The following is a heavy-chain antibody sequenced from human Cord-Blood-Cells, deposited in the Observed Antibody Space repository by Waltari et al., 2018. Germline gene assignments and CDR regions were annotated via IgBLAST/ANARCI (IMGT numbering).Heavy chain of an antibody. CDR1: GFTFSSYW. J-gene: IGHJ2*01. D-gene: IGHD2-15*01. V-gene: IGHV3-7*01. CDR3: ARGVVEGPEWYFDL. CDR2: IKQDGSEK. Sequence: EVQLVESGGGLVQPGGSLRLSCAASGFTFSSYWMSWVRQAPGKGLEWVANIKQDGSEKYYVDSVKGRFTISRDNAKNSLYLQMNSLRAEDTAVYYCARGVVEGPEWYFDLWGRGTLVTVSS.